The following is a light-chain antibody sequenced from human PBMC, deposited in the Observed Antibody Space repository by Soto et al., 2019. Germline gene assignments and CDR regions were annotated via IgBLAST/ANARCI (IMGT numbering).Light chain of an antibody. CDR3: SAWDDSLNGVV. CDR1: SPNIGSKT. V-gene: IGLV1-44*01. CDR2: SDN. J-gene: IGLJ2*01. Sequence: QSVLTQPPSASGTPGQRVTISCSGSSPNIGSKTVKSYQQIPGTAPKLLIYSDNQRPSWVPDRFSGSKSGTSASLAISGLQSEDEADYYCSAWDDSLNGVVFGGGTKLTVL.